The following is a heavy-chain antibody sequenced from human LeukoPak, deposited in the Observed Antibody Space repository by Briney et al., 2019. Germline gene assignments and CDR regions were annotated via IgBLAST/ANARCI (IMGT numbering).Heavy chain of an antibody. Sequence: PSENLSHTCTVSGGSISSGDYHWSWIRQHPEKGLEWIGYIYYSGSTYYNPSLKSRVAMSVDTPKNQFSLKLSSVTAADTAVYYCARAGTASSAYSVDWFDPWGQGTLVIVSS. V-gene: IGHV4-31*03. D-gene: IGHD3-22*01. CDR2: IYYSGST. J-gene: IGHJ5*02. CDR1: GGSISSGDYH. CDR3: ARAGTASSAYSVDWFDP.